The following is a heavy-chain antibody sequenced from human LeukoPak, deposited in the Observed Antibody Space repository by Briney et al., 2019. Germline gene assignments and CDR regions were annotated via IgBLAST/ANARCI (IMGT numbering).Heavy chain of an antibody. V-gene: IGHV1-46*03. CDR2: INPSGGST. Sequence: ASVKVSCKASGYTFTSYYMHWVRQAPGQGLEWMGIINPSGGSTSYAQKFQGRVTMTRDTSTSTVYMELSSLRSVDTAVYYCARVALPYCSSTSCYWFDPWGQGTLVTVSS. CDR3: ARVALPYCSSTSCYWFDP. CDR1: GYTFTSYY. D-gene: IGHD2-2*01. J-gene: IGHJ5*02.